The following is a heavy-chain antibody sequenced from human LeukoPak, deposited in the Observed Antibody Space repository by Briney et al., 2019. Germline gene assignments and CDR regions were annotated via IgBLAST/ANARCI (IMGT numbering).Heavy chain of an antibody. J-gene: IGHJ6*02. D-gene: IGHD2-15*01. CDR2: IYPGDSDT. V-gene: IGHV5-51*01. CDR3: ARHRYCSGGSCYSHYYHGMDV. CDR1: GYSFTSYW. Sequence: GESLKISCKSSGYSFTSYWIGWVRQMPGKGLEWMGIIYPGDSDTRYSPSFQGQVTISADKSISTAYLQWSSLKASDTAMYYCARHRYCSGGSCYSHYYHGMDVWGQGTTVTVSS.